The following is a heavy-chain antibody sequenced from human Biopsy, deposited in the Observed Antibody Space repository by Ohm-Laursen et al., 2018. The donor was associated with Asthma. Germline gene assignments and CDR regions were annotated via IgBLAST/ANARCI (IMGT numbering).Heavy chain of an antibody. Sequence: SGKVPCKSLGGTFNTYVIGWVRQAPGQGLEWMGGINSVFGTTTYPQKFQDRVTITADDSTSTVYMELSSLRSEDTAVYYCARKAGSCISRTCYSLDFWGQGTLVTVSS. D-gene: IGHD2-2*01. J-gene: IGHJ4*02. CDR1: GGTFNTYV. V-gene: IGHV1-69*13. CDR2: INSVFGTT. CDR3: ARKAGSCISRTCYSLDF.